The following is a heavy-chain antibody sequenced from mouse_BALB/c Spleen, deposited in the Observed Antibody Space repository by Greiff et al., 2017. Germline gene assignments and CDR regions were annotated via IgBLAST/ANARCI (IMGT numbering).Heavy chain of an antibody. CDR2: IRSKSNNYAT. Sequence: DVMLVESGGGLVQPKGSLKLSCAASGFTFNTYAMNWVRQAPGKGLEWVARIRSKSNNYATYYADSVKDRFTISRDDSQSMLYLQMNNLKTEDTAMYYCVRGTIYYDYDWFAYWGQGTLVTVSA. CDR1: GFTFNTYA. CDR3: VRGTIYYDYDWFAY. V-gene: IGHV10-1*02. J-gene: IGHJ3*01. D-gene: IGHD2-4*01.